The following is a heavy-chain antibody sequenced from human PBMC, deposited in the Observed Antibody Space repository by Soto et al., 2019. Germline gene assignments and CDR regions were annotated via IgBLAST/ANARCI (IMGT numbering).Heavy chain of an antibody. D-gene: IGHD3-16*01. V-gene: IGHV3-23*01. CDR1: GFTFSSYA. CDR2: ISGSADST. J-gene: IGHJ4*02. CDR3: GGKIFGRGP. Sequence: PGGSLRLSCAASGFTFSSYAMSWVRQAPGKGLEWVSTISGSADSTYYADSVKGRFTISRDNSKNTLYLQMSSLRAEDTAVYYRGGKIFGRGPGGQGTLVTVSS.